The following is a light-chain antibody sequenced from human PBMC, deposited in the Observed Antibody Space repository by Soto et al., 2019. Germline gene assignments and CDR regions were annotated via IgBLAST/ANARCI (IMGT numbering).Light chain of an antibody. J-gene: IGKJ1*01. V-gene: IGKV1-39*01. Sequence: DIQMTQSPSSLSASVGDRVTITCRASRSISNYLNWYQQKSGKVPRLLIYAASSLQPGVPSRFSGTGTGTAFTLTISRLQPEYSATYYWQHSYSVPLFGQGTRVDIK. CDR2: AAS. CDR1: RSISNY. CDR3: QHSYSVPL.